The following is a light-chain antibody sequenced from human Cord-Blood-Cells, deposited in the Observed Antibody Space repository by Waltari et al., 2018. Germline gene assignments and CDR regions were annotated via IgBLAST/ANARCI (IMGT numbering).Light chain of an antibody. CDR2: EVS. CDR1: SSDAGGYNY. J-gene: IGLJ1*01. V-gene: IGLV2-8*01. CDR3: SSYAGSNNYV. Sequence: QSALTQPPSASGSPGQSVTISCTATSSDAGGYNYFSWYQQHPGKAPKLMIYEVSKRPSGVPDRFSGSKSGNTASLTVSGLQAEDEADYYCSSYAGSNNYVFGTGTKVTVL.